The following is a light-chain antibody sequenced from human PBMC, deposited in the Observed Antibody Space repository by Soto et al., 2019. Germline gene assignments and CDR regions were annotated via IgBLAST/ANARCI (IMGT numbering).Light chain of an antibody. CDR2: GAS. CDR1: QSVSSN. Sequence: EIVMTQSPGTLSVSPGERATLSCRASQSVSSNLAWYQQKPGQAPRLLIYGASTRATGIPARFSGRGSGTEFTLTISSLQSEDFATYYCQQLNSYPLTFGGGTKVEIK. J-gene: IGKJ4*01. CDR3: QQLNSYPLT. V-gene: IGKV3-15*01.